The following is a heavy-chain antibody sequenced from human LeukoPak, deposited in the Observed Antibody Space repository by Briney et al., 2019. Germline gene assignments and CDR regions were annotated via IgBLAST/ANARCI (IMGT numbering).Heavy chain of an antibody. CDR3: VRVPGGGGPPTPLN. CDR2: IYYSGST. Sequence: SETLSLTCTVSGGSISSYYWSWIRQPPGKGLEWIGYIYYSGSTNYNPSLKSRVTISVDTSKNQFSLKLSSVTAADTAVYYCVRVPGGGGPPTPLNWGQGTLVTVSS. J-gene: IGHJ4*02. V-gene: IGHV4-59*01. D-gene: IGHD3-10*01. CDR1: GGSISSYY.